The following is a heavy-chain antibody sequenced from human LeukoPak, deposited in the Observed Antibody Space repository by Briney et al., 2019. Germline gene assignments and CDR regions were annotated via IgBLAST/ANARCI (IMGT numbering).Heavy chain of an antibody. Sequence: SETLSLTCIVSGGSISSYYWSWIRQPPGKGLEWIGYISYSGSTNYNPSLKSRVTISVDTSKNQFSLKLSSLTAADTAVYYCARVALPGVYYFDYWGQGTLVTASS. J-gene: IGHJ4*02. D-gene: IGHD3-3*01. V-gene: IGHV4-59*12. CDR2: ISYSGST. CDR3: ARVALPGVYYFDY. CDR1: GGSISSYY.